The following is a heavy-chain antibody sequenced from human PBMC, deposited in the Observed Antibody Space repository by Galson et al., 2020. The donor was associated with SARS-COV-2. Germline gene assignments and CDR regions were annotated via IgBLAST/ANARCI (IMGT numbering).Heavy chain of an antibody. CDR3: ARGGGGGQQSRWKYYYGMDV. V-gene: IGHV4-34*01. J-gene: IGHJ6*02. CDR2: INHGGST. D-gene: IGHD1-1*01. CDR1: GGPFSGYY. Sequence: SETLSLTCAVYGGPFSGYYWIWIRQPPGKGLEWLGEINHGGSTNYNPSLKSRVTMSVDTSKNQFSLKLTSVTAADTAVYYCARGGGGGQQSRWKYYYGMDVWGQGTTVTVSS.